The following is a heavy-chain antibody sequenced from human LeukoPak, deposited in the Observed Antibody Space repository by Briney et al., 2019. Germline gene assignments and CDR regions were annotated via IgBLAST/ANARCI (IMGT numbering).Heavy chain of an antibody. J-gene: IGHJ4*02. V-gene: IGHV3-21*01. Sequence: GGSLRLSCAASGFTFSSYSMNWVRQAPGKGLEWVSSISSSSSYIYYADSVKGRFTISRDNAKNSLYLQMNSLRAEDTAVYYCARLYSSSWYVDYWGQGTLVTVS. CDR1: GFTFSSYS. CDR3: ARLYSSSWYVDY. D-gene: IGHD6-13*01. CDR2: ISSSSSYI.